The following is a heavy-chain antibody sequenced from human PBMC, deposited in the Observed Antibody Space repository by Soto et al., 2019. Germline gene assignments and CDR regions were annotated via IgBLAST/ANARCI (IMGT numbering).Heavy chain of an antibody. J-gene: IGHJ1*01. CDR3: ARDSPQGEQQLDAEYFQH. Sequence: GGSLRLSCAASGFTFSSYAMHWVGQAPGKGLEWVAVISYDGSNKYYADSVKGRFTISRDNSKNTLYLQMNSLRAEDTAVYYCARDSPQGEQQLDAEYFQHWGQGSLVTVSS. CDR2: ISYDGSNK. CDR1: GFTFSSYA. V-gene: IGHV3-30-3*01. D-gene: IGHD6-13*01.